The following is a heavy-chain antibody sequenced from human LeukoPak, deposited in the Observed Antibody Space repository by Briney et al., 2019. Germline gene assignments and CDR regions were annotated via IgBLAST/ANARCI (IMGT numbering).Heavy chain of an antibody. CDR2: INHSGST. V-gene: IGHV4-34*01. D-gene: IGHD2-21*01. CDR1: GGSFSGYY. Sequence: PSETLSLTCAVYGGSFSGYYWSWIRQPPGKGLEWIGEINHSGSTNYNPSLKSRVTISVDTSKNQFSLKLSSVTAADTAVYYCARDSYPRFDYWGQGTLVTVSS. CDR3: ARDSYPRFDY. J-gene: IGHJ4*02.